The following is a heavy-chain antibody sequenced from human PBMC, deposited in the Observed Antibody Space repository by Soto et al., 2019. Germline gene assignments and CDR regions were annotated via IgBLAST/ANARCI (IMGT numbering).Heavy chain of an antibody. J-gene: IGHJ4*02. CDR2: ISHSGTT. Sequence: SETLSLTCGVYDGSFSNNYWTWFRQPPGKGLEWIGEISHSGTTKYIPPLKSRVTISLDTSKMHSSLKVTSVTAADTAVYYCATSLWFGTQPEIWGQGTLVTVSS. CDR1: DGSFSNNY. D-gene: IGHD3-10*01. V-gene: IGHV4-34*01. CDR3: ATSLWFGTQPEI.